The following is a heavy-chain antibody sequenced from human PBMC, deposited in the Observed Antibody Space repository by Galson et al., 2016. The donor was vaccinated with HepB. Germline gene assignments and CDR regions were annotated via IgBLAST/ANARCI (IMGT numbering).Heavy chain of an antibody. V-gene: IGHV1-3*01. CDR3: ARYVPRYYALDV. CDR2: SNPGSGNT. Sequence: SVKVSCKASRYIFTSYTLHWVRQAPGQGFEWMGWSNPGSGNTKISQKFQGRVTMASDTSADRAYMELSGLTSADTAVYYCARYVPRYYALDVWGQGTTVTVSS. J-gene: IGHJ6*02. CDR1: RYIFTSYT. D-gene: IGHD3-3*01.